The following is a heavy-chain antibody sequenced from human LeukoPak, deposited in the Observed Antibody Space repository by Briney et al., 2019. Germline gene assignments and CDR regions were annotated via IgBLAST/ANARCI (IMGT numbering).Heavy chain of an antibody. CDR2: INTLSGTT. Sequence: ASVKVSCKASGGTIRGFVINWVRQAPGEGLEWMGRINTLSGTTNYTQKFQGRVTMTTDESTTTVFMELSRLTSEDTAVYYCTRGDDFLAAYNYMDVWGKGSSVIVSS. CDR1: GGTIRGFV. CDR3: TRGDDFLAAYNYMDV. D-gene: IGHD3-9*01. J-gene: IGHJ6*03. V-gene: IGHV1-69*05.